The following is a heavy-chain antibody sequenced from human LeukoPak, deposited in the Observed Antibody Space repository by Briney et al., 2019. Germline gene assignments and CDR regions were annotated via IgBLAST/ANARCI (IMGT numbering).Heavy chain of an antibody. J-gene: IGHJ4*02. CDR3: ARDLAGTPYYDSSGLDY. V-gene: IGHV1-3*01. Sequence: HEASVKVSCKASGYTFTSYAMHWVRQAPGPRLEWMGWINAGNGNTKYSQKFQGRVTITRDTSASTAYMELSSLRSEDTAVYYCARDLAGTPYYDSSGLDYWGQGTLVTVSS. CDR2: INAGNGNT. CDR1: GYTFTSYA. D-gene: IGHD3-22*01.